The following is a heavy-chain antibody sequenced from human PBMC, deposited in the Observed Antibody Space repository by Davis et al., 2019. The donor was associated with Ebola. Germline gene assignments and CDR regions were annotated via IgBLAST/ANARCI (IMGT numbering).Heavy chain of an antibody. Sequence: GGSLRLSCAASGFTFSTYAMYWVRQAPGKGLEWLSGISGTGGTTYYADSVKGRFTISRDNSVNTLYLQMNSLRAEDTAAYYCARELKEYLLVSPWFDPWGQGTLVTVSS. D-gene: IGHD2/OR15-2a*01. CDR1: GFTFSTYA. CDR3: ARELKEYLLVSPWFDP. J-gene: IGHJ5*02. V-gene: IGHV3-23*01. CDR2: ISGTGGTT.